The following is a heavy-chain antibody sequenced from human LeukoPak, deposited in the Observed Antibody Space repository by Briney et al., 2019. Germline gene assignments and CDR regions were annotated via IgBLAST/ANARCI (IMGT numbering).Heavy chain of an antibody. CDR1: GYTFSSYD. V-gene: IGHV1-8*01. J-gene: IGHJ6*02. D-gene: IGHD3-3*01. CDR3: ARGTHYDFWSGYLTYGMDV. Sequence: ASVKVSCKASGYTFSSYDINWVRQATGQGLEWMGWMNPNSGNTGYAQKFQGRVTMTRNTSISTAYMELSSLRSEDTAVYYCARGTHYDFWSGYLTYGMDVWGQGTTVPVSS. CDR2: MNPNSGNT.